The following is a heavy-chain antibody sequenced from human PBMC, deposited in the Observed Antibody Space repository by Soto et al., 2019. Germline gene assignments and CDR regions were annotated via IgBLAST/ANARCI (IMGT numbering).Heavy chain of an antibody. CDR3: AKDLGYYDSSGLLDY. J-gene: IGHJ4*02. CDR1: GCTFSSYG. Sequence: RVLGLSWAASGCTFSSYGMHWVRPAPGKGLEWVAVISYDGSNKYYADSVKGRFTISRDNSKNTLYLQMNSLRAEDTAVYYCAKDLGYYDSSGLLDYWGQGTLVTVSS. V-gene: IGHV3-30*18. D-gene: IGHD3-22*01. CDR2: ISYDGSNK.